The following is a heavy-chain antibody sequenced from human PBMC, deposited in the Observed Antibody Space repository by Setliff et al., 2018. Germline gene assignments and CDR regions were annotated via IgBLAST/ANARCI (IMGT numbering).Heavy chain of an antibody. D-gene: IGHD6-13*01. V-gene: IGHV1-8*02. CDR1: GYTFTSYD. Sequence: ASVKVSCKASGYTFTSYDINWVRQAPGQGLEWMGGMNPNNGNTGYAQKSQGRVTMTRNTSISTAYMELSSLRSEDTAVYYCARTYSSSWYYYYGMDVWGQGTTVTVSS. CDR3: ARTYSSSWYYYYGMDV. J-gene: IGHJ6*02. CDR2: MNPNNGNT.